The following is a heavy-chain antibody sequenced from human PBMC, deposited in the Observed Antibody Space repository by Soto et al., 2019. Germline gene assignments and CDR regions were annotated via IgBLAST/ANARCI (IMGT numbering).Heavy chain of an antibody. CDR3: TRDGMTTGDT. CDR1: GVSVTSYT. D-gene: IGHD1-1*01. J-gene: IGHJ4*02. V-gene: IGHV4-4*07. CDR2: VFSSVSA. Sequence: SETLSLTCIVSGVSVTSYTWSWVRQPANKGLEWIGRVFSSVSATYSRSLKSRVRISMDTPENRISLKFDSVTAADAGVYDCTRDGMTTGDTWGPGTLVTVSS.